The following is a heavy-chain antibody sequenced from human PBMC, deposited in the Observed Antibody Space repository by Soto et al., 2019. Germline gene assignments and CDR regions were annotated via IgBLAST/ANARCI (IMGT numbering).Heavy chain of an antibody. J-gene: IGHJ4*02. V-gene: IGHV3-74*01. D-gene: IGHD3-3*01. CDR2: ISDYGRV. CDR3: ARGGVEPFDY. Sequence: GGSLRLSCAASGFTFRNYWMHWARQAPGKGLVWVSRISDYGRVNYADSVEGRFTISRDDAKSELYLQMSSLRLEDTAVYYCARGGVEPFDYWGQGALVTVSS. CDR1: GFTFRNYW.